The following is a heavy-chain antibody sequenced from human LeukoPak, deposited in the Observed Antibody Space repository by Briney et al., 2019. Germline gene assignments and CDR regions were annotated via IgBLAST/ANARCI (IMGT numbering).Heavy chain of an antibody. J-gene: IGHJ4*02. V-gene: IGHV5-51*01. CDR1: GYSFTSYW. CDR3: ARRGGDGYNYFDY. Sequence: GESLKISCKGSGYSFTSYWIGWVRPMPGKGLEWMGIICPGDSDTRYSPSFQGQVTTSADKSISTAYLQWSSLKASDTAMYYCARRGGDGYNYFDYWGQGTLVTVSS. D-gene: IGHD5-24*01. CDR2: ICPGDSDT.